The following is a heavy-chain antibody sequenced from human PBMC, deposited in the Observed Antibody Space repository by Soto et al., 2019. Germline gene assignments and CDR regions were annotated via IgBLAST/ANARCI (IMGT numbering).Heavy chain of an antibody. J-gene: IGHJ6*02. CDR1: GYTFTSYY. CDR2: INPSGGST. Sequence: ASVKVSCKASGYTFTSYYMHWVRQAPGQGLEWMGIINPSGGSTSYAQKFQGRVTMTRDTSTSTVYMELSSLRSEDTAVYYCARAGGQWLGKYYYYGMDVWGQGTTVTVSS. CDR3: ARAGGQWLGKYYYYGMDV. V-gene: IGHV1-46*01. D-gene: IGHD6-19*01.